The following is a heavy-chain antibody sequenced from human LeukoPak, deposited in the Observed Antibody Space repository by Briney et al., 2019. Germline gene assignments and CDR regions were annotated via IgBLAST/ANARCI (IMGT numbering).Heavy chain of an antibody. J-gene: IGHJ5*02. CDR3: ARGDSSGWP. CDR1: GYGFMSYG. D-gene: IGHD6-19*01. CDR2: ISTHNGNT. Sequence: ASVKVSCKASGYGFMSYGMTLVRQTPGQGLEWMGWISTHNGNTKYAQKFQDRVTMTTDTSTSTVYMELRSLRFDDTATYYCARGDSSGWPWGQGTSVTVSS. V-gene: IGHV1-18*01.